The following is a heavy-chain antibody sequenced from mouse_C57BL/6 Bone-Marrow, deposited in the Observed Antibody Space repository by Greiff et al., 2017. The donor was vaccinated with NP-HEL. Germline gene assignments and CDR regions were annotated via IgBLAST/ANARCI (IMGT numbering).Heavy chain of an antibody. J-gene: IGHJ4*01. Sequence: VQLQQPGAELVKPGASVKLSCKASGYTFTSYWMHWVKQRPGQGLEWIGMIHPNSGSTNYNEKFKSKATLTVDKSSSTAYMQLSSLTSEDSAVYYGARWGLGRNYDARDYGGQGTSATVSA. CDR2: IHPNSGST. V-gene: IGHV1-64*01. CDR3: ARWGLGRNYDARDY. D-gene: IGHD4-1*01. CDR1: GYTFTSYW.